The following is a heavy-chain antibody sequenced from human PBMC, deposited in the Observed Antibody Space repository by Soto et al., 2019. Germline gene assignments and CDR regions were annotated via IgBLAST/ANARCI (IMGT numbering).Heavy chain of an antibody. CDR3: ARETYYYDSSGYMAFDAFDI. D-gene: IGHD3-22*01. CDR2: ISYDGSNK. Sequence: QVQLVESGGGVVQPGRSLRLSCAASGFTFSSYAMHWVRQAPGKGLEWVAVISYDGSNKYYADSVKGRFTISRDNSKNTLYLQMNSVRAEDTAVYYCARETYYYDSSGYMAFDAFDIWGQGTMVTVSS. CDR1: GFTFSSYA. J-gene: IGHJ3*02. V-gene: IGHV3-30-3*01.